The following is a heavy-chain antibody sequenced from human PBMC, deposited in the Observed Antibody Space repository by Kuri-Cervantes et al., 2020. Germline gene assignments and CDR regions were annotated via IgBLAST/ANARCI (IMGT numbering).Heavy chain of an antibody. CDR1: GFTFSRYV. J-gene: IGHJ6*03. Sequence: GESLKISCAASGFTFSRYVMNWVRQAPGKGLEWVSVISDDGRKKYYVDSVKGRFTISRDNAKNTLYLQMNSLRAEDTAAYYCARQGSIAAAAYYYYYMDVWGKGTTVTVSS. V-gene: IGHV3-30*03. D-gene: IGHD6-13*01. CDR2: ISDDGRKK. CDR3: ARQGSIAAAAYYYYYMDV.